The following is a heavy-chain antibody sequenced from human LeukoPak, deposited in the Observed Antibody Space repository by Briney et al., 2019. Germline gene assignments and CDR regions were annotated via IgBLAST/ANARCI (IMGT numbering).Heavy chain of an antibody. CDR3: ARAAGIGAAGTEYNWFDP. CDR2: IYYSGST. V-gene: IGHV4-31*03. J-gene: IGHJ5*02. D-gene: IGHD6-13*01. Sequence: PSETLSLTCTVSGGSISRGGYYSSWIRQHPGKGLEWIGYIYYSGSTYYNPSLKSRVSISVDKSKSQFSLKLSSVTAADTAVYYCARAAGIGAAGTEYNWFDPWGQGTLVTVSS. CDR1: GGSISRGGYY.